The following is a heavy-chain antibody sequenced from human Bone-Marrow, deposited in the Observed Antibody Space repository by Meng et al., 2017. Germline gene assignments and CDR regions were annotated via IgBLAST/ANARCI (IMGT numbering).Heavy chain of an antibody. J-gene: IGHJ4*02. CDR3: ARGEEWELLNY. D-gene: IGHD1-26*01. CDR2: TSYDGNKK. CDR1: GFTFSSYG. Sequence: QMVEAGGGVVQPWRFMRLSCAASGFTFSSYGSHWVRQAPGMGLEWVAVTSYDGNKKYYADSVKGRVTISRDDSRNTLYLQMNSLRAADTAVYYCARGEEWELLNYWGQGTLVTVSS. V-gene: IGHV3-30*03.